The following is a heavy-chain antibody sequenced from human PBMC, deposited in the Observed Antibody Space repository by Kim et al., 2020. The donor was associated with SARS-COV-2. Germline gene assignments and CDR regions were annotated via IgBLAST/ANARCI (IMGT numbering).Heavy chain of an antibody. V-gene: IGHV3-21*01. CDR3: ARDDQVVASYYFDY. Sequence: GGSLRLSCAASGFTFSSYSMNWVRQAPGKGLEWVSSISSSSSYIYYADSVKGRFTISRDNAKNSLYLQMNSLRAEDTAVYYCARDDQVVASYYFDYWGQGTLVTVSS. CDR2: ISSSSSYI. J-gene: IGHJ4*02. D-gene: IGHD2-15*01. CDR1: GFTFSSYS.